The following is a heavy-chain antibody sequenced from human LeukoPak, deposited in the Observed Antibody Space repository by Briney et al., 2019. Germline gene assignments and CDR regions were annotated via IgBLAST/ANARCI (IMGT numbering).Heavy chain of an antibody. D-gene: IGHD1-26*01. V-gene: IGHV3-30-3*01. J-gene: IGHJ4*02. Sequence: GRSLRLSCAASGFTFSSYAMHWVRQAPGKGLEWVAVISYDGSNKYYADSVKGRFTISRDNSKNTLYLQMNSLRAEDTAVYYCARAGAYSGSYSQPGDFDYWGQGTLVTVSS. CDR2: ISYDGSNK. CDR3: ARAGAYSGSYSQPGDFDY. CDR1: GFTFSSYA.